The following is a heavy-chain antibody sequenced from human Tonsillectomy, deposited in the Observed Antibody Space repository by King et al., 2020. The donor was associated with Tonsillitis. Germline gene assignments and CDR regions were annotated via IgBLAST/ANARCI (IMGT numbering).Heavy chain of an antibody. J-gene: IGHJ4*02. V-gene: IGHV3-33*05. D-gene: IGHD6-19*01. CDR2: ISYDGSSE. CDR1: GFTFSSCG. Sequence: QLVQSGGGVVQPGRSLRLSCAASGFTFSSCGLHWVRQAPGKGLEWVALISYDGSSEYYADSVKGRFTISRDNSKNTLYLQMNSLRAEDTALYYCAREPSSGWYFDSWGQGALVTVSS. CDR3: AREPSSGWYFDS.